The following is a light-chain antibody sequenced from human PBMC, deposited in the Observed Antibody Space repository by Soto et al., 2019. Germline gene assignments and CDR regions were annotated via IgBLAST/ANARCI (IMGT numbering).Light chain of an antibody. CDR3: QSYDSSIRV. CDR2: EDN. V-gene: IGLV6-57*03. CDR1: SGSIASNY. J-gene: IGLJ3*02. Sequence: NFMLTQRHSVSESPGKTVTISCTRSSGSIASNYVQWYQQRPGSAPTTVIYEDNQRPSGVPDRFSGSIDSSSNSASLTISGLKTEDEADYYCQSYDSSIRVFGGGTKLTVL.